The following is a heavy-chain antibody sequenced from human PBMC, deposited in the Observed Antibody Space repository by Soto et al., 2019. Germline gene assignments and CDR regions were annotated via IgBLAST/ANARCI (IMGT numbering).Heavy chain of an antibody. CDR3: ARTLPCTGSGCFPAFDY. CDR2: INHSGST. D-gene: IGHD2-15*01. Sequence: PSETLSLTCAVYGGSFSGYYWSWIRQPPGKGPEWIGEINHSGSTNYNPSLKSRVTISVDTSKNLFSLKLSFLTAADTAVFFCARTLPCTGSGCFPAFDYWGQETPVTVS. V-gene: IGHV4-34*01. CDR1: GGSFSGYY. J-gene: IGHJ4*02.